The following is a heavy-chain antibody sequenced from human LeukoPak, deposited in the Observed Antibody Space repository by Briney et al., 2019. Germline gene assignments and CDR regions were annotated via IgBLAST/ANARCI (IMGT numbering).Heavy chain of an antibody. J-gene: IGHJ6*02. D-gene: IGHD1-26*01. CDR3: AKHMRATNTYSFFGLDV. CDR1: GFTFKDYG. CDR2: INWNGGGT. Sequence: GRSLRLSCAATGFTFKDYGMHWVRQPPGKGLEWVSSINWNGGGTDYADSVKGRFTISRDNAKNSLYLQLSSLRPEDTALYYCAKHMRATNTYSFFGLDVWGQGTTITVSS. V-gene: IGHV3-9*01.